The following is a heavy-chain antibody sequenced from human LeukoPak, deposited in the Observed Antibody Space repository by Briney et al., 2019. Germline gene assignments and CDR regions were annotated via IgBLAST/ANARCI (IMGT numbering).Heavy chain of an antibody. CDR1: GFTVSNNH. CDR2: ISGSGGST. CDR3: AKVAAGRMGDY. D-gene: IGHD6-13*01. V-gene: IGHV3-23*01. Sequence: QAGGSLRLSCAASGFTVSNNHMMWVRQAPGKGLEWVSAISGSGGSTYYADSVKGRFTISRDNSKNTLYLQMNSLRAEDTAVYYCAKVAAGRMGDYWGQGTLVTVSS. J-gene: IGHJ4*02.